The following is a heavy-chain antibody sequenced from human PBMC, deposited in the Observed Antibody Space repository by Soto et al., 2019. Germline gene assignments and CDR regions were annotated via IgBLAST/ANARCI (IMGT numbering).Heavy chain of an antibody. J-gene: IGHJ6*02. CDR3: AREHLVRRVTDYYFYGMDV. CDR2: IYYSGST. CDR1: GGSISSGGYY. Sequence: QVQLQESGPGLVKPSQTLSLTCTVSGGSISSGGYYWSWIRQHPGKGLEWIGYIYYSGSTYYNPSLKSRVTISVDTSKNQFSLKLSSVTAAVSAVYYCAREHLVRRVTDYYFYGMDVWGQGTTVTVSS. V-gene: IGHV4-31*03. D-gene: IGHD3-10*01.